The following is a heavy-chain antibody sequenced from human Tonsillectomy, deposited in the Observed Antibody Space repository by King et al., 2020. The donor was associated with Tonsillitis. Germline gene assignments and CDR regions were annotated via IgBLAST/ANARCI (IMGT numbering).Heavy chain of an antibody. Sequence: VQLVESGGGLVQPGGSLRLSCAASGFTFSSSTMNWVRQAPGKGLEWVSSISSSNGDIHYADSVKGRFTISRDNAKNSLYLQMNSLRAEDTAVYYCARASWDSYGYYWGTDNWGQGTLVTVSS. CDR2: ISSSNGDI. CDR3: ARASWDSYGYYWGTDN. V-gene: IGHV3-21*01. CDR1: GFTFSSST. D-gene: IGHD3-22*01. J-gene: IGHJ4*02.